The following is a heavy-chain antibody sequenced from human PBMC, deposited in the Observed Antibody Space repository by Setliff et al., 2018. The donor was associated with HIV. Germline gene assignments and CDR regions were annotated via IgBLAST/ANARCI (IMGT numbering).Heavy chain of an antibody. D-gene: IGHD5-12*01. Sequence: SETLSLTCTVSGGSLSSGYDYWTWIRQPAGKGLEWIGHIYSAGSTNYNPTLASRVTMSVDMSKNQFSLKLRSVTAADMAVYYCVREYSGVYPDFSFYIDVWGKGTTVTVSS. CDR1: GGSLSSGYDY. J-gene: IGHJ6*03. CDR2: IYSAGST. CDR3: VREYSGVYPDFSFYIDV. V-gene: IGHV4-61*09.